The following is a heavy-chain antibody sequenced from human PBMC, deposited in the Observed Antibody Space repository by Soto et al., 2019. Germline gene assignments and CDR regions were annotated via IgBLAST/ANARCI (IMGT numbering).Heavy chain of an antibody. D-gene: IGHD3-3*01. CDR3: ARDQNRNMYYDFWSGYYNHYYYGMDV. J-gene: IGHJ6*02. CDR1: GFTFSSYA. V-gene: IGHV3-30-3*01. Sequence: GGSLRLSCAASGFTFSSYAMHWVRQAPGKGLEWVAVISYDGSNKYYADSVKGRFTISRDNSKNTLYLQMNSLRAEDTAVYYCARDQNRNMYYDFWSGYYNHYYYGMDVWGQGTTVTVSS. CDR2: ISYDGSNK.